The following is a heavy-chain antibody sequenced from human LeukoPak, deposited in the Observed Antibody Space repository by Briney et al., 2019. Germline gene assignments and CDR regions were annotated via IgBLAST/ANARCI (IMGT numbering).Heavy chain of an antibody. J-gene: IGHJ4*02. V-gene: IGHV3-20*04. CDR3: ARGYYDSSGKGGYFLDY. CDR1: GFTFDDYG. CDR2: ISWNGGYK. D-gene: IGHD3-22*01. Sequence: GGSLSLSCAASGFTFDDYGMNWVRQAPGKGLEWVAGISWNGGYKRHPDFVKGRFTISRHNAKNCPYLQMSSLRAEDTALYYRARGYYDSSGKGGYFLDYWGQGTLVTVSS.